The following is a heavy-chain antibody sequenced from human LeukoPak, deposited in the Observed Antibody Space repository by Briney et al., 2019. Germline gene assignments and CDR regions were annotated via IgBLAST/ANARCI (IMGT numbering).Heavy chain of an antibody. V-gene: IGHV4-39*01. CDR1: GGSISSSSYY. CDR2: IYYSRST. Sequence: SETLSLTCTVSGGSISSSSYYWGWIRQPPGKGLEWIGSIYYSRSTYYNPSLKSRVTISVDTSKNQFSLKLSSVTAADTAVYYCARQDIVVVPAAYNWFDPWGQGTLVTVSS. J-gene: IGHJ5*02. D-gene: IGHD2-2*01. CDR3: ARQDIVVVPAAYNWFDP.